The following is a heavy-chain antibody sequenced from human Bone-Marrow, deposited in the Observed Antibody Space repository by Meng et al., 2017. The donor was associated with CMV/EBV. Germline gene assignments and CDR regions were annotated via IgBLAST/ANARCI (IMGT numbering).Heavy chain of an antibody. D-gene: IGHD2-2*01. Sequence: SETLSLTCTVSGGSISSYYWSWIRQPPGKGLEWIGYIYYSGSTNYNPSLKSRVTISVDTSKNQFSLKLSSVTAADTAVYYCARTYCSSTSCYYYYGMAVWGQGTTVTVSS. J-gene: IGHJ6*02. CDR1: GGSISSYY. V-gene: IGHV4-59*01. CDR3: ARTYCSSTSCYYYYGMAV. CDR2: IYYSGST.